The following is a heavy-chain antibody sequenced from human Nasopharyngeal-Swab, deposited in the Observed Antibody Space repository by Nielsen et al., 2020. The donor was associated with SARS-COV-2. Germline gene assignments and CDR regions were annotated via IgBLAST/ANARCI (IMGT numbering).Heavy chain of an antibody. CDR1: GFTFSSDG. V-gene: IGHV3-33*01. J-gene: IGHJ4*02. Sequence: GGSLRLSCAASGFTFSSDGMHWARQAPGKGLEWVAVIWYDGSNKYYADSVKGRFTISRDNSKNTLYLQMNSLRAEDTAVYYCARDGMVGATGVDYWGQGTLVTVSS. CDR2: IWYDGSNK. D-gene: IGHD1-26*01. CDR3: ARDGMVGATGVDY.